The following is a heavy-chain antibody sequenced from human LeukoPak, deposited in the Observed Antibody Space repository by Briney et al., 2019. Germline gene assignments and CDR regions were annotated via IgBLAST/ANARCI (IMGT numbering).Heavy chain of an antibody. Sequence: SETLSLTCTVSGYSIRSGYYWGWIRQPPGKGLEWIGTIYYSGSTYYNPSLNSRVTISVAASKNQFSLKLSSVTAADTAVYYCARGGYKLGYWGQGTLVTVSS. J-gene: IGHJ4*02. CDR2: IYYSGST. V-gene: IGHV4-38-2*02. CDR1: GYSIRSGYY. CDR3: ARGGYKLGY. D-gene: IGHD1-1*01.